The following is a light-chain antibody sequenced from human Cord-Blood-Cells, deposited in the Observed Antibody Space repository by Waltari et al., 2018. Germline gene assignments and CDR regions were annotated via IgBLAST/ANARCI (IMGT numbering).Light chain of an antibody. CDR3: CSYAGSSTVV. CDR1: SSDVGSYNL. V-gene: IGLV2-23*01. J-gene: IGLJ2*01. Sequence: QSALTQPASVSASPGQSITLSCTGTSSDVGSYNLVSWYQQHPGKAPKLMIYEGSKRPSGVSNRFSGSKSGNTASLTISGLQAEDEADYYCCSYAGSSTVVFGGGTKLTVL. CDR2: EGS.